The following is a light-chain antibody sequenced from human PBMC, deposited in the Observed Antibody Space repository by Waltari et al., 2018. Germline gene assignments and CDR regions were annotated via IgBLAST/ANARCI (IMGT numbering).Light chain of an antibody. CDR2: KAN. J-gene: IGLJ3*02. CDR3: LLYMGSGIWV. CDR1: SGPLPSTSY. V-gene: IGLV8-61*01. Sequence: QPVVTQEPLLCVSTGGTVTPTCALSSGPLPSTSYASWYQQSPGQTPRTLVYKANIRSSGVPDRFSGSVLGNKAVLIITGAQAEDESTYYCLLYMGSGIWVFGGGTKLTVL.